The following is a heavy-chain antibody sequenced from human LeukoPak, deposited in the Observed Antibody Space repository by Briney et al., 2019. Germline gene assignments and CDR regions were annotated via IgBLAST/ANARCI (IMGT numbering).Heavy chain of an antibody. CDR1: GGSISTSNYY. J-gene: IGHJ4*02. D-gene: IGHD4-23*01. V-gene: IGHV4-39*07. CDR3: ARDTAYGGKDY. CDR2: IFYSGST. Sequence: SETLSLTCTVSGGSISTSNYYWGWIRQPPGKGLEWIGNIFYSGSTYYGPSLKSRLTISLDTSKNQFSLKLSSVTAADTAVYFCARDTAYGGKDYWGQGTLVTVSS.